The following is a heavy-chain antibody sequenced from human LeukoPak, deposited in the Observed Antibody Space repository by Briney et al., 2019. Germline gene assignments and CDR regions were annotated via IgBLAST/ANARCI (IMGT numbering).Heavy chain of an antibody. Sequence: GSSVKVSCKASGGTFSSYAISWVRQASGQGLEWMGGIIPIFGTANYAQKFQGRVTITADESTSTAYMELSSLRSEDTAVYYCARDLSGRTGAYYYGMDVWGKGTTVTVSS. J-gene: IGHJ6*04. D-gene: IGHD3-10*01. CDR1: GGTFSSYA. CDR2: IIPIFGTA. CDR3: ARDLSGRTGAYYYGMDV. V-gene: IGHV1-69*01.